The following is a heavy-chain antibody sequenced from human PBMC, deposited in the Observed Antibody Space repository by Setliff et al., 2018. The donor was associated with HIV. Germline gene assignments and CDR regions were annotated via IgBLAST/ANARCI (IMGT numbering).Heavy chain of an antibody. CDR3: ARGTGSYGSDY. D-gene: IGHD5-18*01. CDR2: IWTSGST. CDR1: GDSINRGSYY. V-gene: IGHV4-61*02. J-gene: IGHJ4*02. Sequence: TLSLTCTVSGDSINRGSYYWTWIRQPAGKGLEWIGRIWTSGSTNYNPSLKRRVTISVDTSKSQFSLKLSSVTAADTAVYYCARGTGSYGSDYWGQGTLVTVSS.